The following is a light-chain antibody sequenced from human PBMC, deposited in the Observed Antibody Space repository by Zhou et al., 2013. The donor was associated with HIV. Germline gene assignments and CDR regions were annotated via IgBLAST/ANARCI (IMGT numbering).Light chain of an antibody. CDR2: GTS. CDR3: QQYEF. J-gene: IGKJ5*01. Sequence: EVVLTQSPGTLSLSPGERATLSCRASQSVSSSYLAWYQQKPGQAPRLLIYGTSSRATDIPDRFSGSGSGTDFTLTVSRLEPDDFAVYYCQQYEFFGQGTRL. CDR1: QSVSSSY. V-gene: IGKV3-20*01.